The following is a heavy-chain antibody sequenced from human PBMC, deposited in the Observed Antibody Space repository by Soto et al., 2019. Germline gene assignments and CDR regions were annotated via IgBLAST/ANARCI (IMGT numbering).Heavy chain of an antibody. CDR2: IYPGDSDT. CDR1: GYSFTSYW. Sequence: GESLKISCKASGYSFTSYWIAWVRQMPGKGLEWMGIIYPGDSDTRYSPPFQGQVTISADKSIGTAYLQWSSLKASDTAIYYCARQGLAVTIDYWGQGTLVTVPQ. V-gene: IGHV5-51*01. CDR3: ARQGLAVTIDY. D-gene: IGHD4-17*01. J-gene: IGHJ4*02.